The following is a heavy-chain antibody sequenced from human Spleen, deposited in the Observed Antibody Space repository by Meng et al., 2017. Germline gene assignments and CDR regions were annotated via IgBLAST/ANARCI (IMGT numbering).Heavy chain of an antibody. CDR3: TSYSIAAAGRH. D-gene: IGHD6-13*01. J-gene: IGHJ4*02. CDR1: GFTFSNAW. V-gene: IGHV3-15*01. Sequence: GESLKISCAASGFTFSNAWMSWVRQAPGKGLEWVGRIKSKTDGGTTDYAAPVKGRFTISRDDSKNTLYLQMNSLKTEDTAVYYCTSYSIAAAGRHWGQGTLVTVSS. CDR2: IKSKTDGGTT.